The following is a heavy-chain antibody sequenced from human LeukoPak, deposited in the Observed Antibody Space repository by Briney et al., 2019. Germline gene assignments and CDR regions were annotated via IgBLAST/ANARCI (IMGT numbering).Heavy chain of an antibody. D-gene: IGHD6-13*01. CDR2: IYYSGST. Sequence: SETLSLTCALYGGSFSDYYWSWIRQPPGKGLEWIGYIYYSGSTNYNPSLKSRVTISVDTSKNQFSLKLSSVTAADTAVYYCASSFYSSSWLNWFDPWGQGTLVTVSS. CDR3: ASSFYSSSWLNWFDP. V-gene: IGHV4-59*01. CDR1: GGSFSDYY. J-gene: IGHJ5*02.